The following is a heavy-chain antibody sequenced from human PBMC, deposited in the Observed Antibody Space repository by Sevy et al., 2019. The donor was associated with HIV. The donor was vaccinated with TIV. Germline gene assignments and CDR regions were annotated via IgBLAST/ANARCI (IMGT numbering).Heavy chain of an antibody. CDR2: TGGRGGAT. J-gene: IGHJ3*01. D-gene: IGHD2-15*01. CDR1: GFTFSSYS. Sequence: GGSLRLSCAASGFTFSSYSMNWVRQGPGKGLEWVSATGGRGGATYYADSVKGRFTISRDNSKNTLYLQMDSLRAEDTAVYYCVKDVVAVVGDAFDVWGQGTMVTVSS. CDR3: VKDVVAVVGDAFDV. V-gene: IGHV3-23*01.